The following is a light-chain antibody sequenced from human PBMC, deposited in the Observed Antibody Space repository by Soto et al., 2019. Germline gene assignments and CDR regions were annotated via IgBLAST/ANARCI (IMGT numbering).Light chain of an antibody. CDR1: QSVSNNY. J-gene: IGKJ1*01. Sequence: IGLPQYPGTLSLSPGERATLSCRASQSVSNNYLAWYQQKPGQAPRLLIYGASNRATGIPDRFSGSGSGTDFTLTTSRLGPEDFAVYYCQQYGSSGTFGQGTKVDIK. V-gene: IGKV3-20*01. CDR2: GAS. CDR3: QQYGSSGT.